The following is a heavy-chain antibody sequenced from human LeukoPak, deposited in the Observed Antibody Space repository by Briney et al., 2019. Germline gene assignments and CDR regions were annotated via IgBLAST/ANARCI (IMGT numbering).Heavy chain of an antibody. CDR2: ISWNSGSI. J-gene: IGHJ4*02. Sequence: GGSLRLSRAASGFTFDDYAMHWVRQAPGKGLEWVSGISWNSGSIGYTDSVKGRFTISRDNSKNTLYLQMNSLRAEETAVYYCTRRTITVPVIDYWGQGTLVTVSS. CDR3: TRRTITVPVIDY. D-gene: IGHD6-19*01. CDR1: GFTFDDYA. V-gene: IGHV3-9*01.